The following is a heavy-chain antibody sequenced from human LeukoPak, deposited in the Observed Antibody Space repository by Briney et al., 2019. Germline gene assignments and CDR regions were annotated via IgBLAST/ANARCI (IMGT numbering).Heavy chain of an antibody. J-gene: IGHJ4*02. CDR1: AFTFSSHA. CDR2: ISADGANT. D-gene: IGHD2-21*02. V-gene: IGHV3-23*01. CDR3: ARDRSTVNGHCRGDYCYAELG. Sequence: GGSLRLSCAASAFTFSSHAMSWVRQTPGKRLEWVSGISADGANTLYADSVKGRFTISRDNSKNTLYLHMRSLRAEDTAVYYCARDRSTVNGHCRGDYCYAELGRGQGTLVTVAS.